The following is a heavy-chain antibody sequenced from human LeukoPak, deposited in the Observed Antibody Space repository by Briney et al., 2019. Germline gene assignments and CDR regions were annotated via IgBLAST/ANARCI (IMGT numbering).Heavy chain of an antibody. Sequence: GGSLRLLCAASGFTFSSYEMNWVRQARGKGVEWVSYISSSGSTIYYADSVKGRFTISRDNAKNSLYLQMNSLRAEDTAVYYCARRSSGGYYYGMDVWGKGTTVTVSS. CDR3: ARRSSGGYYYGMDV. CDR1: GFTFSSYE. D-gene: IGHD6-6*01. V-gene: IGHV3-48*03. CDR2: ISSSGSTI. J-gene: IGHJ6*04.